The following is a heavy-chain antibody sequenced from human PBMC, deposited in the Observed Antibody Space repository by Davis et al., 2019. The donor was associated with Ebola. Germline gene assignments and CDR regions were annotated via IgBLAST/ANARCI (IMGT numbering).Heavy chain of an antibody. V-gene: IGHV1-2*06. D-gene: IGHD4-11*01. CDR2: INPNSGGT. CDR1: GYSFTGYY. J-gene: IGHJ5*02. CDR3: AIECSTVTTVWFDP. Sequence: ASVKVSCKASGYSFTGYYMHWVRQAPGQGLEWMGRINPNSGGTNYAQKFQGRVTMTRDTSISTAYMELRSLRSDDTAVYYCAIECSTVTTVWFDPWGQGTLVTVSS.